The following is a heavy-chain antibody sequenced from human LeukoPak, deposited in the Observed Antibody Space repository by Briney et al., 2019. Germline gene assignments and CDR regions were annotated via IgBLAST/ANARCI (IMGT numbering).Heavy chain of an antibody. D-gene: IGHD5-18*01. V-gene: IGHV1-2*02. J-gene: IGHJ4*02. CDR1: GYTFTGYY. Sequence: ASVKVSCKASGYTFTGYYMHWVRQAPGQGLEWMGWINPNSGGTNYAQKFQGRVTMTRDTSISTAYMELSRLRSDDTAVYYCARDRALVDTAMVDWGQGTLVTVSS. CDR2: INPNSGGT. CDR3: ARDRALVDTAMVD.